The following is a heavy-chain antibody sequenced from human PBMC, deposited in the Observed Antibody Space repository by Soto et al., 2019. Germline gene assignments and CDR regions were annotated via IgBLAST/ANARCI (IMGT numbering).Heavy chain of an antibody. J-gene: IGHJ6*02. D-gene: IGHD2-8*01. Sequence: EVQLLESGGGVVQRGGSLRLSCAASGFTFNSHAMSWVRQAPGKGWGGVAGISGRGDGTYYGDSVKGRFTISRDSSSSTLYLQMNNLRGEDTAVYFCTKSRRGILMVYGFGGMDVWGQGTTVTVSS. CDR3: TKSRRGILMVYGFGGMDV. CDR2: ISGRGDGT. V-gene: IGHV3-23*01. CDR1: GFTFNSHA.